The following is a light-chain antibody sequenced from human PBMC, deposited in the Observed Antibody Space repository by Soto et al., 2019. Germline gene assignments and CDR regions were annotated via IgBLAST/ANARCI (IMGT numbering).Light chain of an antibody. Sequence: EIVMTQSPATLSVSPGERATLSCRASQSVSSNLAWYQQNPGQSPRLLIYGASTRATGIPARFSGSGSGTEFTLTISSLQSEDFAVYYCQQYNNWPPKSTFRQGTKVDIK. CDR1: QSVSSN. CDR3: QQYNNWPPKST. V-gene: IGKV3-15*01. CDR2: GAS. J-gene: IGKJ2*01.